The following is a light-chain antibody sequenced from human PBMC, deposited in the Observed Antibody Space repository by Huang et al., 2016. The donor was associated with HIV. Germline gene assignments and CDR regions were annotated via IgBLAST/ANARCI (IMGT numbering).Light chain of an antibody. J-gene: IGKJ2*01. Sequence: DIQMTQSPSSLSASVGDRVTITCRASQSISNYLNWYQQKPGKAPKRLIYCSSNLETGVPSSFTASGSGTHFTFTISRLQPEDIATYYCQQYDNLPYTFGQGTKLEIK. CDR3: QQYDNLPYT. CDR1: QSISNY. V-gene: IGKV1-33*01. CDR2: CSS.